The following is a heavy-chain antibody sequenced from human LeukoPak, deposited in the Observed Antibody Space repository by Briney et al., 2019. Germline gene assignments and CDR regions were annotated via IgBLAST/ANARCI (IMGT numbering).Heavy chain of an antibody. V-gene: IGHV1-8*01. CDR2: MNPNSGNT. J-gene: IGHJ4*02. Sequence: ASVKVSCKASGYTFTSDDINWVRQATGQGLEWMGWMNPNSGNTGYAQKFQGRVTMTRNTSISTAYMELSSLRSEDTAVYYCARGQLPNAYGDYWGQGTLVTVSS. D-gene: IGHD1-7*01. CDR3: ARGQLPNAYGDY. CDR1: GYTFTSDD.